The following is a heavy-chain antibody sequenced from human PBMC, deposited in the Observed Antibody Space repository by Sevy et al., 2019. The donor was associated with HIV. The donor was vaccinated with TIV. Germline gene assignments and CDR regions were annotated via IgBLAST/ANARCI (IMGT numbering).Heavy chain of an antibody. CDR3: AREGGVATTGDHDAFDI. Sequence: ASVKVSCKASGDTFSTYGLSWERQAPGRGLEWMGGIIPIFGTPNYAQKFQGRVTITADESASTAYMELSSLRSEDTALYYCAREGGVATTGDHDAFDIWGHGTLVTVSS. CDR1: GDTFSTYG. CDR2: IIPIFGTP. D-gene: IGHD7-27*01. J-gene: IGHJ3*02. V-gene: IGHV1-69*13.